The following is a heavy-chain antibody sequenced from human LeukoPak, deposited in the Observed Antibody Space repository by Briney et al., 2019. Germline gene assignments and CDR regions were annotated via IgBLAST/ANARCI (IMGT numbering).Heavy chain of an antibody. J-gene: IGHJ4*02. CDR1: GFTFSSYA. D-gene: IGHD1-1*01. CDR3: AKGSGIGVLRYYFDY. Sequence: GGSLRLSCAASGFTFSSYAMSWVRQAPGKGLVWVSGISGSGGNTYFAESVKGRFTISRDNSKNTLYLLMNSLRAEDTAVYYCAKGSGIGVLRYYFDYWGQGILVTVSS. CDR2: ISGSGGNT. V-gene: IGHV3-23*01.